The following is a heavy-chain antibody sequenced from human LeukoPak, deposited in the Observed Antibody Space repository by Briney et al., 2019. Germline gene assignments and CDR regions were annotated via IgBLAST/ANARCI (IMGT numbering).Heavy chain of an antibody. V-gene: IGHV4-34*01. CDR1: GGSFSGYY. J-gene: IGHJ3*02. CDR3: ARHRPPAAFDI. Sequence: PSETLSLTCAVYGGSFSGYYWSWIRQPPGKGLEWIGEINHSGSTNYNPSLKSRVTISVDTSKNQFSLKLSSVTAADTAVYYCARHRPPAAFDIWGQGTMVTVSS. CDR2: INHSGST.